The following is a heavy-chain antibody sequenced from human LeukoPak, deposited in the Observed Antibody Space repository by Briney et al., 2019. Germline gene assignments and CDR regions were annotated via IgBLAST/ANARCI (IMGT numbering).Heavy chain of an antibody. Sequence: ASVKVSCKASGYTFTNYAISWVRQAPGQGLEWLGCISAYNGNTNYAQILQGRVTMTTDTSTSTVYMELRSLRSDDTAVYYCARDVGEGFCSGGSCSDYWGQGTLVTVSS. CDR2: ISAYNGNT. J-gene: IGHJ4*02. D-gene: IGHD2-15*01. V-gene: IGHV1-18*01. CDR3: ARDVGEGFCSGGSCSDY. CDR1: GYTFTNYA.